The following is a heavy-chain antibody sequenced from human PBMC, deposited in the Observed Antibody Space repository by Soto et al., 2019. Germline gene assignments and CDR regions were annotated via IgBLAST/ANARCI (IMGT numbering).Heavy chain of an antibody. V-gene: IGHV1-18*04. D-gene: IGHD5-18*01. Sequence: ASLKVSCKASGYTFTSYGISWVRQAPGQGLEWMGWISAYNGNTNYAQKLQGRVTMTTDTSTSTAYMELRSLRSDDTAVYYCARAGTVQLWLRPYFDYWGQGTLVTVSS. J-gene: IGHJ4*02. CDR2: ISAYNGNT. CDR3: ARAGTVQLWLRPYFDY. CDR1: GYTFTSYG.